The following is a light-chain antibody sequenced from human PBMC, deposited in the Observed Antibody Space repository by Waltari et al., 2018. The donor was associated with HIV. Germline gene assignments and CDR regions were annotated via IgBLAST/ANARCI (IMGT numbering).Light chain of an antibody. Sequence: DIVMTQRTLSLFVTPGRPSSISCKSSQSLLHSDGKTHLCWYLQKPGQPQQLLIYEVSNRFSAVPDRLSGSGSGTDFTLKISRVEAEDVGVYYCMQSIQLPINFGQGTRLEIK. V-gene: IGKV2D-29*01. CDR1: QSLLHSDGKTH. J-gene: IGKJ5*01. CDR2: EVS. CDR3: MQSIQLPIN.